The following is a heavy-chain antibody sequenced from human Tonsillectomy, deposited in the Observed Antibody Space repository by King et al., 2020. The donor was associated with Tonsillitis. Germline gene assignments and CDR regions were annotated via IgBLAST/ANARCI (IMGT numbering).Heavy chain of an antibody. CDR1: GYSFTSYW. CDR3: ARSEQELSTYYYYYYMDV. J-gene: IGHJ6*03. D-gene: IGHD6-13*01. Sequence: QLVQSGAEVKKPGESLRISCKGSGYSFTSYWLNWVRQMPGKGLEWMGRIDPSDSHTNYSPSFQCHVSFSADKSISTAYLPWSSMKAPDTAIYYCARSEQELSTYYYYYYMDVWGKGTTVTVSS. CDR2: IDPSDSHT. V-gene: IGHV5-10-1*03.